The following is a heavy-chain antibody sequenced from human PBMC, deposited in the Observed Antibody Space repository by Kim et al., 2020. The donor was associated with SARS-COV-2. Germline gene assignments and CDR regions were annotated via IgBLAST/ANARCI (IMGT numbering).Heavy chain of an antibody. CDR3: ATEKVVVATRWRNYYY. V-gene: IGHV3-33*05. CDR1: GFTFSTYG. J-gene: IGHJ6*01. D-gene: IGHD1-26*01. CDR2: ISFDGSNK. Sequence: GGSLRLSCAASGFTFSTYGMHWVRQAPGKGLEWVSFISFDGSNKYYADSVKGRFTISRDNSKNTLYLQMNSLRAEDTAVYYCATEKVVVATRWRNYYY.